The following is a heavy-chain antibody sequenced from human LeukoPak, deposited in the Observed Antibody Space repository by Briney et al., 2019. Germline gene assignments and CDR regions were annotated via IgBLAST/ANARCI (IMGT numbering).Heavy chain of an antibody. V-gene: IGHV3-21*01. CDR2: ISSSSSYI. Sequence: PGGSLRLSCAASGFTFSSYSMNWVRQAPGKGLEWVSSISSSSSYIYYADSVKGRFTISRDNAKNSLYLQMNSLRAEDTAVYYCVRDGRSGWHFDHWGQGTRVTVSS. CDR1: GFTFSSYS. D-gene: IGHD6-19*01. J-gene: IGHJ4*02. CDR3: VRDGRSGWHFDH.